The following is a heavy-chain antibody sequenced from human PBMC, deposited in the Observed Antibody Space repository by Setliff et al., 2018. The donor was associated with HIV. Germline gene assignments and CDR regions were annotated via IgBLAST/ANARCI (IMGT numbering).Heavy chain of an antibody. CDR2: LYYSGNT. CDR1: GGSITSSSYY. CDR3: ARQPYPHVYYYMDV. J-gene: IGHJ6*03. Sequence: SETLSLTCTVSGGSITSSSYYWGWIRQVPGKGLEWIGSLYYSGNTYYNPSLKSRVTISADKSKNQFSLKLSSVTAADTAVYYCARQPYPHVYYYMDVWGKGTTVTVSS. V-gene: IGHV4-39*01.